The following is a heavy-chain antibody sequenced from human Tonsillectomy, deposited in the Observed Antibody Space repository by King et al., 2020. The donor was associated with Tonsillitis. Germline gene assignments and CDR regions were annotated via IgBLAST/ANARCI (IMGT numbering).Heavy chain of an antibody. CDR2: MFYSGST. CDR3: ARAPTGPYWYFDL. J-gene: IGHJ2*01. V-gene: IGHV4-59*01. D-gene: IGHD1-1*01. Sequence: VQLQESGPGLVKPSETLSLTCTVSGGSISSYYWSWIRQSPGKGLEWIGYMFYSGSTKYNPSLKSRVTISLDTSKNQFSLKLNSVTAADTAGYYCARAPTGPYWYFDLWGRGTLVTVSS. CDR1: GGSISSYY.